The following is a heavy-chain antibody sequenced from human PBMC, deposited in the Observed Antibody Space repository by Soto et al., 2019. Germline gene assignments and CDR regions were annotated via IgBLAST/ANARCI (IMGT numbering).Heavy chain of an antibody. CDR3: AAVPTYCSGGSCYSGSPLDY. Sequence: SVKVSCKASGFTFTISAMQWVRQARGQRLEWIGWIVVGSGNTNYAQKFQERVTITRDMSTSTAYMELSSLRSEDTAVYYCAAVPTYCSGGSCYSGSPLDYWG. CDR1: GFTFTISA. D-gene: IGHD2-15*01. CDR2: IVVGSGNT. V-gene: IGHV1-58*02. J-gene: IGHJ4*01.